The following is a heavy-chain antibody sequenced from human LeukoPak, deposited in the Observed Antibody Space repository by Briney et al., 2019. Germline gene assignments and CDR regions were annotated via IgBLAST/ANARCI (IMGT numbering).Heavy chain of an antibody. CDR1: GGSFNDYY. Sequence: SETLSLTCAVYGGSFNDYYWSWIRQPPGKGLEWIGEINHSGSTYYSPSLNRRVTISIDTSKNQFSLKLNSVTAADTAVYYCARGLQWVTRYYYYGMDVWGQGTTVTVSS. CDR3: ARGLQWVTRYYYYGMDV. J-gene: IGHJ6*02. D-gene: IGHD6-19*01. V-gene: IGHV4-34*01. CDR2: INHSGST.